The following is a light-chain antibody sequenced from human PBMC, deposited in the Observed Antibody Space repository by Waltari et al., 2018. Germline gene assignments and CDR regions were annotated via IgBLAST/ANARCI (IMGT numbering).Light chain of an antibody. Sequence: EIVMTQSPATLSVSPGERATLSCRASQSVSSNLAWYQQKPGQAPRLLIYDASTRATDIPARFSGGGSGTEFTLTISSLQSEDFAVYDCQQYNDWPQTFGQGTKVEIK. CDR2: DAS. CDR3: QQYNDWPQT. CDR1: QSVSSN. J-gene: IGKJ1*01. V-gene: IGKV3-15*01.